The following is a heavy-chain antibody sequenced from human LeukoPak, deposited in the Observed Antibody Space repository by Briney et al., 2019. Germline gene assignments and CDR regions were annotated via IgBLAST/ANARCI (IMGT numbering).Heavy chain of an antibody. V-gene: IGHV3-21*01. CDR2: ISSSSS. CDR3: TRGSFRGYSYGLPPDY. CDR1: GFTFCDYS. J-gene: IGHJ4*02. Sequence: PGGSLRLSCAASGFTFCDYSMNWVRQAPGKGLEWVSSISSSSSYYADSVKGRFTISRDNAKNSLYLQMNSLRTEDTAVYYCTRGSFRGYSYGLPPDYWGQGALVTVSS. D-gene: IGHD5-18*01.